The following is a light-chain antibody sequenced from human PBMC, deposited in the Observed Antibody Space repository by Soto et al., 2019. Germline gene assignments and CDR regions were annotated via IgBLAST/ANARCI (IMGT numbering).Light chain of an antibody. CDR3: QQYNSYSPTT. CDR1: QSINYW. CDR2: DAF. Sequence: DIQMTQSPSPLSASVGDRVTITCRASQSINYWLAWYQQKPGKAPTLLIYDAFILESGVPSRFSGSGSGTEFTLTISSLQPDDFATYYCQQYNSYSPTTFGHGTKVETK. V-gene: IGKV1-5*01. J-gene: IGKJ1*01.